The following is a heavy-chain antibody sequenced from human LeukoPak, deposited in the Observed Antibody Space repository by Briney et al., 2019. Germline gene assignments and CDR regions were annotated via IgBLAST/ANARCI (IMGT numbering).Heavy chain of an antibody. CDR3: ARGITMIVVVSSLNNWFDP. J-gene: IGHJ5*02. Sequence: GGSLRLSCAASGFTFSSYAMHWVRQAPGKGLEWVAVISYDGSNKYYADSVKGRFTISRDNSKNTLYLQMNSLRAEDTAVYYCARGITMIVVVSSLNNWFDPWGQGTLVTVSS. D-gene: IGHD3-22*01. V-gene: IGHV3-30-3*01. CDR2: ISYDGSNK. CDR1: GFTFSSYA.